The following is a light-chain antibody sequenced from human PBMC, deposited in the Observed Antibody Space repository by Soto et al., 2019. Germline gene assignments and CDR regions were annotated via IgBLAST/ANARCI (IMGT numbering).Light chain of an antibody. Sequence: QSVLTQPASVSGSPGQSITISCTGTSSDVGGYNYVSWYQQHPGKAPKLMIYEVSNRPSGVSNRCSGSKSGNTASLTISGPQAEDEADYYCSSYTSSSTLGVFGGGTKLTVL. V-gene: IGLV2-14*01. CDR3: SSYTSSSTLGV. CDR1: SSDVGGYNY. J-gene: IGLJ3*02. CDR2: EVS.